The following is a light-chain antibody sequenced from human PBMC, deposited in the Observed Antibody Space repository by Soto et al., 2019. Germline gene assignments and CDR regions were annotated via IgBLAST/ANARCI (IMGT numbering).Light chain of an antibody. J-gene: IGKJ1*01. CDR1: QSVSNNY. CDR3: QQYGSSPGT. V-gene: IGKV3-20*01. CDR2: GAS. Sequence: EIVLTQSPGTLSLSPGERATLSCRASQSVSNNYLAWYQQQPGQAPRLLIYGASTRATGIPDRFSGSGSGTDFTLTISRLEPEDFAVYYCQQYGSSPGTFGQGTKVDIK.